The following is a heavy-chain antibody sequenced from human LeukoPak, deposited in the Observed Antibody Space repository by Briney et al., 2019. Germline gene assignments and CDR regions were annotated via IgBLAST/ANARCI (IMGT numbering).Heavy chain of an antibody. D-gene: IGHD2-2*01. CDR3: ASRLYCSNTRCRNFPFAY. CDR1: GYTFSSYA. Sequence: SVKVSCKASGYTFSSYAINWVRQAPGQGLEWMGGIIPIFGTANYAQKFQDRVTITTDESTSTAYMELSSLRSEDTAIYYCASRLYCSNTRCRNFPFAYWGQGTLVTVSS. J-gene: IGHJ4*02. V-gene: IGHV1-69*05. CDR2: IIPIFGTA.